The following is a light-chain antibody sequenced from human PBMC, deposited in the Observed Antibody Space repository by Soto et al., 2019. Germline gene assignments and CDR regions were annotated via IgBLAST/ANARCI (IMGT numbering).Light chain of an antibody. V-gene: IGKV3-15*01. CDR2: GAS. CDR1: QSVSSS. J-gene: IGKJ1*01. Sequence: EVVMTQSPATLSMSPGERATLSCRASQSVSSSLAWYQQKPGQAPRLLIYGASTRATGIPDRFSGSGSETEFTRTISSLQAEDFAISYCQQYNNWWTFGQGTKVEIK. CDR3: QQYNNWWT.